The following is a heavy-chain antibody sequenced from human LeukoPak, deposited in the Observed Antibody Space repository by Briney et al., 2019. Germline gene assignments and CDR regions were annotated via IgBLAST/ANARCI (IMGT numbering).Heavy chain of an antibody. J-gene: IGHJ4*02. CDR3: ARAPGGEDWSGYLGD. CDR2: IYYSGST. V-gene: IGHV4-59*11. Sequence: PSETLTLTCTVSGGSISSHYWSWIRQPPGKGLEWIGYIYYSGSTNYNPSLKSRVTISVDTSKNQFSLKLSSVTAADTAVYYCARAPGGEDWSGYLGDWGQGTLVTVSS. CDR1: GGSISSHY. D-gene: IGHD3-3*01.